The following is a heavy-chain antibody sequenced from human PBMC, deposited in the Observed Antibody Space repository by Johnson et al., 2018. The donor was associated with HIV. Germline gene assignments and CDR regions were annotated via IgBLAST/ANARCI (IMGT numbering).Heavy chain of an antibody. CDR2: IRYDGDNQ. D-gene: IGHD2-15*01. CDR1: GFTFSYHG. J-gene: IGHJ3*02. V-gene: IGHV3-30*02. Sequence: QVQLVESGGGVVQPGESLRLSCRTFGFTFSYHGMHWVRQAPGKGLEWVAFIRYDGDNQYYGDSVKGRFTISRDNSKNTLYLQMNSLKIEDTSVYYCTPGPARIGLIRGIWGQGTMVTVSS. CDR3: TPGPARIGLIRGI.